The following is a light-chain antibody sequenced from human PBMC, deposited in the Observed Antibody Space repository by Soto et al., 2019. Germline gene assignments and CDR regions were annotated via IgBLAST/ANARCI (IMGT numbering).Light chain of an antibody. Sequence: EIGMTQSPATLSVSPGERATLSCRASQSVGSNLAWYQQKPGQAPRILFYGASSRVTGVPIRISGRGSGTEFTLTISSLQSEDFGVYYCQHYNDWPRTFGQGTKVDTK. CDR3: QHYNDWPRT. CDR1: QSVGSN. CDR2: GAS. V-gene: IGKV3-15*01. J-gene: IGKJ1*01.